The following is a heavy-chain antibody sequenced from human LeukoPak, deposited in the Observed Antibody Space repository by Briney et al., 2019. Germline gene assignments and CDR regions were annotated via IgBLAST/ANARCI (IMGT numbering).Heavy chain of an antibody. CDR3: ARRGYGVRGVKGWFDP. CDR1: SGSISTSNYY. CDR2: IFYSGST. J-gene: IGHJ5*02. V-gene: IGHV4-39*01. D-gene: IGHD3-10*01. Sequence: SETLSLTCTVSSGSISTSNYYWGWVRQPPGKALEWIGNIFYSGSTYYSPSLKSRVTISLDTSRNQFSLKLSSVTAADTAVYYCARRGYGVRGVKGWFDPWGQGTLVTVSS.